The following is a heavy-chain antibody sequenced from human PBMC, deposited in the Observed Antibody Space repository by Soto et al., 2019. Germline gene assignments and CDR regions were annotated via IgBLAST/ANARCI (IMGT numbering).Heavy chain of an antibody. Sequence: GGSLRLSCAASGFTFSSYGMHWVRQAPGKGLEWVAVITYDGSKKYYAGSVKGRFTISRDNSKNTLYLQMNSLRAEDTAVYYCAKEGDGYLDYWGQGTLVTVSS. CDR3: AKEGDGYLDY. J-gene: IGHJ4*02. CDR1: GFTFSSYG. CDR2: ITYDGSKK. D-gene: IGHD1-26*01. V-gene: IGHV3-30*18.